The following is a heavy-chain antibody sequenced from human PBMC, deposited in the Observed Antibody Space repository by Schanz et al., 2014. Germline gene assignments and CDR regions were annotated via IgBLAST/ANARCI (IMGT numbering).Heavy chain of an antibody. J-gene: IGHJ4*02. Sequence: EVHLLESGGGLVQPGGSLRLSCAASGFTFSNHALSWVRQTPGKGLEWVSSITTGGNTYYRDSVKGRFIVSRDNSKNTLFLQMDSLRVEDTAVYYCMAMGRNTSHYFDHWGQGTLVTVSS. CDR2: ITTGGNT. V-gene: IGHV3-23*01. CDR3: MAMGRNTSHYFDH. CDR1: GFTFSNHA. D-gene: IGHD1-1*01.